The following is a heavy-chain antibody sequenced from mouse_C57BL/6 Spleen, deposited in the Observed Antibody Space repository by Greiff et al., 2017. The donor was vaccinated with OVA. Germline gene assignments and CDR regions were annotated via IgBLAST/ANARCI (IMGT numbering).Heavy chain of an antibody. D-gene: IGHD2-4*01. V-gene: IGHV1-82*01. CDR3: ANYDYPLAY. Sequence: QVQLKQSGPELVKPGASVKISCKASGYAFSSSWMNWVKQRPGKGLEWIGRIYPGDGDTNYNGKFKGKATLTADKSSSTAYMQLSSLTSEDSAVYFCANYDYPLAYWGQGTLVTVSA. CDR1: GYAFSSSW. CDR2: IYPGDGDT. J-gene: IGHJ3*01.